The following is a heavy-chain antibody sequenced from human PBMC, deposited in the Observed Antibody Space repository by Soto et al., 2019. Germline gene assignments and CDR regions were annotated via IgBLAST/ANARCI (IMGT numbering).Heavy chain of an antibody. D-gene: IGHD1-1*01. V-gene: IGHV4-31*03. CDR1: GGSINSDGYY. J-gene: IGHJ3*02. Sequence: QVQLQESGPGLVKPSQTLSLTCIVSGGSINSDGYYWSWIRQLPGEGLEWIGYIYNSGSTSYNPSLRSRITISLDTSKNQFSLKLTSVTAADTAVYYCARDAIWNDSALDIWGRGTLVTVSA. CDR3: ARDAIWNDSALDI. CDR2: IYNSGST.